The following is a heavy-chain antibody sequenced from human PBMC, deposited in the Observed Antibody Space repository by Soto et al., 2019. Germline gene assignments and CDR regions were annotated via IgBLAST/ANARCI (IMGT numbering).Heavy chain of an antibody. D-gene: IGHD3-10*01. CDR1: GFTFGDYA. V-gene: IGHV3-49*03. Sequence: PGGSLRLSCTASGFTFGDYAMSWFRQAPGKGLEWVGFIRSKAYGGTTEYAASVKGRFTISKDDSKSIAYLQMNSLKTEDTAVYYCTRAIPWFGELFFLGYGMDVWGQGTTVTVSS. CDR3: TRAIPWFGELFFLGYGMDV. J-gene: IGHJ6*02. CDR2: IRSKAYGGTT.